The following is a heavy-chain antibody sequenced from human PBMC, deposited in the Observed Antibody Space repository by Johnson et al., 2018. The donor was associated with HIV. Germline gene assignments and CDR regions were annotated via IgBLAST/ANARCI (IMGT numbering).Heavy chain of an antibody. D-gene: IGHD6-6*01. CDR2: IKSKTDGGTT. J-gene: IGHJ3*02. CDR1: GFTFSNAW. V-gene: IGHV3-15*01. Sequence: MLLVESGGGLVKPGGSLRLSCAASGFTFSNAWMSWVRQAPGKGLEWVGRIKSKTDGGTTDYAAPVKGRFTISRDDSTNTLYLQMNSLKTEDTGVYYCTRARQAARRVNDAFDIWGQGTMVTVSS. CDR3: TRARQAARRVNDAFDI.